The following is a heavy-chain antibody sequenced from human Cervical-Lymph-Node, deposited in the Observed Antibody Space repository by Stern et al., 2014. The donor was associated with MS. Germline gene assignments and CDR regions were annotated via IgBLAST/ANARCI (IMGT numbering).Heavy chain of an antibody. V-gene: IGHV5-51*01. J-gene: IGHJ4*02. CDR1: GYSFTIYY. Sequence: VQLVQSGAEVKKPGESLKISCKLSGYSFTIYYIAWVRQMPGKGLEWMGVINPYDSDTTYSPSFHGQVTISADKAITPSYLQWSSLRASDTAMYYCARHVQGFDYWGQGTLVTVSS. CDR2: INPYDSDT. CDR3: ARHVQGFDY.